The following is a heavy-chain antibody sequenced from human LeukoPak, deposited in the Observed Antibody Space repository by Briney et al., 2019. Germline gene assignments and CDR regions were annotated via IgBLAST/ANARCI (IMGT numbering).Heavy chain of an antibody. CDR1: GFPFDHYW. CDR2: IKSTLDGGTT. V-gene: IGHV3-15*07. J-gene: IGHJ3*02. D-gene: IGHD6-19*01. CDR3: TTGGNVIVAGTRAFDI. Sequence: GGSLRLSCAAYGFPFDHYWMNWVRQVPGKGLEWVGRIKSTLDGGTTDLAAPVKDRFTFSRDDSKETLYLQMNSLKTEDTAIYYCTTGGNVIVAGTRAFDIWGQGTMVTVSS.